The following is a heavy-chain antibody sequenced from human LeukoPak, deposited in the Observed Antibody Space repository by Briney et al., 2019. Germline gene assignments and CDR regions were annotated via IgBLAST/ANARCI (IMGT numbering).Heavy chain of an antibody. CDR1: GFTFSSYE. J-gene: IGHJ4*02. Sequence: GGSLRLSCAASGFTFSSYEMNWVRQAPGKGLEWASYISSSGRTTYYADSLKGRFTISRDNAKNSLFLQMNSLRAEDTAVYYCVRQYFYGSGSYLWAPDYWGQGTLVTVSS. CDR3: VRQYFYGSGSYLWAPDY. CDR2: ISSSGRTT. D-gene: IGHD3-10*01. V-gene: IGHV3-48*03.